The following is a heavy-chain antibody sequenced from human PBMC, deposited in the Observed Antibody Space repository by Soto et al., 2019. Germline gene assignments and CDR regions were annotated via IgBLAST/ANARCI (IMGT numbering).Heavy chain of an antibody. J-gene: IGHJ5*02. Sequence: PGGSLRLSCAASGFTFSSYGMHWVRQAPGKGLEWVAVISYDGSNKYYADSVKGRFTISRDNSKNTLYLQMNSLRAEDTAVYYCAKDLRSYSGSYSINWFDPWGQGTLVTVSS. CDR1: GFTFSSYG. D-gene: IGHD1-26*01. CDR3: AKDLRSYSGSYSINWFDP. V-gene: IGHV3-30*18. CDR2: ISYDGSNK.